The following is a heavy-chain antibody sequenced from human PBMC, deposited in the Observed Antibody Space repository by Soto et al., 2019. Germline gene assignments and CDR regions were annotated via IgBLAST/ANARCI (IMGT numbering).Heavy chain of an antibody. D-gene: IGHD3-22*01. J-gene: IGHJ6*02. CDR1: GFTFSSYA. CDR2: ISGSGGST. Sequence: GGSLRLSCAASGFTFSSYAMSWVRQAPGKGLEWVSAISGSGGSTYYADSVKGRFTISRDNSKNTLYLQMNSLRAEDTAVYYCAIDYYDSSGYYYYYGMDVWGQATTVTVSS. V-gene: IGHV3-23*01. CDR3: AIDYYDSSGYYYYYGMDV.